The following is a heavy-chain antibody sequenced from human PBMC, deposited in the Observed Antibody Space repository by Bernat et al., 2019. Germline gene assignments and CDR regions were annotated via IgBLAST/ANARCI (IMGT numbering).Heavy chain of an antibody. J-gene: IGHJ6*03. D-gene: IGHD7-27*01. CDR2: ISYDGSNK. CDR1: GFTFSSYA. Sequence: QVQLVESGGGVVQPGRSLRLSCAASGFTFSSYAMHWVRQAPGKGLEWVAVISYDGSNKYYADSVKGRFTISRDNSKNTLYLQMNSLRAEDTAVYYCARDGEALQEGREYYYYYMDVWGKGTTVTVSS. CDR3: ARDGEALQEGREYYYYYMDV. V-gene: IGHV3-30*01.